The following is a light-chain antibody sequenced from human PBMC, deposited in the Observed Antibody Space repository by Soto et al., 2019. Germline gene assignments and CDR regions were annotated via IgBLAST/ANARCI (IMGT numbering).Light chain of an antibody. V-gene: IGKV3-11*01. Sequence: EIVLTQSPATLSLSPGERATLSCRASQSISSSLAWYQQKPGQAPRLLIYAASNRATGIPARFSGSGSGTDFTLTISSLEPEDFAVYYCQQHRSSPNTFGGGTKVEIK. CDR1: QSISSS. CDR3: QQHRSSPNT. CDR2: AAS. J-gene: IGKJ4*01.